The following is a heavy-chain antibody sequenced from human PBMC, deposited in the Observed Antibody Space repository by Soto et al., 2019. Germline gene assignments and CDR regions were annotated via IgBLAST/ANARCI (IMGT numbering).Heavy chain of an antibody. V-gene: IGHV3-48*01. Sequence: GGSLRLSCAASGFTFSSYSMNWVRQAPGKGLEWFSYISSSSSTIYYADYVKGRFTISRDNAKNSLYLQMNSLRAEDTAVYYCARDQLYYNDISGRPLNAFDVWGQGTMVTVSS. J-gene: IGHJ3*01. CDR3: ARDQLYYNDISGRPLNAFDV. CDR1: GFTFSSYS. CDR2: ISSSSSTI. D-gene: IGHD3-22*01.